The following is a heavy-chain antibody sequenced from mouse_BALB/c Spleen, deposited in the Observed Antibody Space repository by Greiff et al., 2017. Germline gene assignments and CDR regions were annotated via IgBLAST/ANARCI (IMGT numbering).Heavy chain of an antibody. J-gene: IGHJ2*01. CDR2: IDPSDSYT. D-gene: IGHD1-2*01. CDR3: ARFHYYGYVDY. V-gene: IGHV1-59*01. CDR1: GYTFTSYW. Sequence: QVQLQQSGAELVKPGASVKMSCKASGYTFTSYWMHWVKQRPGQGLEWIGVIDPSDSYTSYNQKFKGKATLTVDTSSSTAYMQLSSLTSEDSAVYYCARFHYYGYVDYWGQGTTLTVSS.